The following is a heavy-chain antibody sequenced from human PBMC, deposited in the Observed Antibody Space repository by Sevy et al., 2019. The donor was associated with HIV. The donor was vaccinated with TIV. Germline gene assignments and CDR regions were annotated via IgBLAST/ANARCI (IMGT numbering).Heavy chain of an antibody. J-gene: IGHJ6*02. CDR3: ARQYYDFWSGYSPFYYGMDV. CDR2: INPNSGGT. CDR1: GYTFTGYY. V-gene: IGHV1-2*02. D-gene: IGHD3-3*01. Sequence: ASVKVSCKASGYTFTGYYMHWVRQAPGQGLEWMGWINPNSGGTNYAQKFQGRVTMTRDTSISTAYMELSRLRSDDTAVYYCARQYYDFWSGYSPFYYGMDVWGQGTTVTVSS.